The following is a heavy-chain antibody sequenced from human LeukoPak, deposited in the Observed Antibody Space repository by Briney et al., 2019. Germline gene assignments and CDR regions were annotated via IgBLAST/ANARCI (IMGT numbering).Heavy chain of an antibody. D-gene: IGHD2-2*01. CDR1: GFPFSTYS. J-gene: IGHJ4*02. V-gene: IGHV3-21*05. CDR2: INGNSRYI. Sequence: GGSLRLPCAASGFPFSTYSAAWVRQAPGKGLEWLSYINGNSRYIKYADSVKGRFTISRDNAKNSLYLQMNSLRVDDTAVYYCATPRPEGGACDFWGQGTLVTVAS. CDR3: ATPRPEGGACDF.